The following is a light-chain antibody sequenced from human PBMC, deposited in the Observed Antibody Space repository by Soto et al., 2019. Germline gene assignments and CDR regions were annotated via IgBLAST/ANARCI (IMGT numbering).Light chain of an antibody. CDR1: QDINTY. Sequence: DIQMTQSPSSLSASVGDRVTITCQASQDINTYLVWFQQKPGKAHKLLIYDASNLETGVPSRFSGGGSATNFTFTISSLQPEDTATYYCQQYDNLPLTFGGGTKVEIK. V-gene: IGKV1-33*01. J-gene: IGKJ4*01. CDR2: DAS. CDR3: QQYDNLPLT.